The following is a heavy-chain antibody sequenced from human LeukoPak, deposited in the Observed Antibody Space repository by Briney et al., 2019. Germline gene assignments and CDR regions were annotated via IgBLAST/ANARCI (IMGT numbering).Heavy chain of an antibody. D-gene: IGHD2-2*01. CDR2: IRYDGSNK. V-gene: IGHV3-30*02. Sequence: GGSLRLSCAASGFTFSSYGMHWVRQAPGKGLEWVAFIRYDGSNKYYADSVKGRFTISRDNSKNTLYLQMNSLRAEDTAVYYCAKDLNRYQLLYYFDYWGQGTLVTVSS. CDR3: AKDLNRYQLLYYFDY. CDR1: GFTFSSYG. J-gene: IGHJ4*02.